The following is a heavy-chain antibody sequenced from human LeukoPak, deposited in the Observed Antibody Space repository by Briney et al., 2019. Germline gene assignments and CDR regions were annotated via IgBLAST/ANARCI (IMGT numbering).Heavy chain of an antibody. D-gene: IGHD6-13*01. Sequence: ASVKVSCKASGYTFTSCDINWVRQATGQGLEWMGWMNPNSGNTGYAQKFQGRVTMTRNTSISTAYMELSSLRSEDTAVYYCARGIGTKYSSSWSYHDAFDIWGQGTMVTVSS. V-gene: IGHV1-8*01. J-gene: IGHJ3*02. CDR2: MNPNSGNT. CDR1: GYTFTSCD. CDR3: ARGIGTKYSSSWSYHDAFDI.